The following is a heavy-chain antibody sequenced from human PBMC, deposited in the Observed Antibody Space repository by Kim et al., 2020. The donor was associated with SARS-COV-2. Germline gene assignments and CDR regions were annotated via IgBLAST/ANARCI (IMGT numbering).Heavy chain of an antibody. CDR3: ARDSPHYYGSVPYGMDV. Sequence: ASVKVSCKASGYTFTSYAMHWVRQAPGQRLEWMGWINAGNGNTKYSQKFQGRVTITRDTSASTAYMELSSLRSEDTAVYYCARDSPHYYGSVPYGMDVWGQGTTVTVSS. V-gene: IGHV1-3*01. J-gene: IGHJ6*02. D-gene: IGHD3-10*01. CDR2: INAGNGNT. CDR1: GYTFTSYA.